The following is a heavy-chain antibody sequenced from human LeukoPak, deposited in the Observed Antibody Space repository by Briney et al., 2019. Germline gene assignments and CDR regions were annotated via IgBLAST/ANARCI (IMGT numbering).Heavy chain of an antibody. D-gene: IGHD3-3*01. CDR2: IYYSGST. Sequence: SETLSLTCTVSGGSISSSSYYWGWIRQPPGKGLEWIGSIYYSGSTYYNPSLKSRVTISVDTSKNQFSLKLSSVTAADTAVYYCAREPYDFCSGGNPYYFDYWGQGTLVTVSS. J-gene: IGHJ4*02. V-gene: IGHV4-39*01. CDR1: GGSISSSSYY. CDR3: AREPYDFCSGGNPYYFDY.